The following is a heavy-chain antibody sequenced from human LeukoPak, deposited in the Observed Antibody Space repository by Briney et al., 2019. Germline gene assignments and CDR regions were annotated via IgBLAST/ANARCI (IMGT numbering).Heavy chain of an antibody. CDR2: IRSKAYGGTT. CDR1: GFTFGDYA. D-gene: IGHD4-23*01. Sequence: GGSLRLSCTASGFTFGDYAMSWFRQAPGKGLEWVGFIRSKAYGGTTEYAASVKGRFTISRDDSKSIAYLQMNSLKTEDTAVYYCTRATRTTVEGDAFDIWGQGTMVTVSS. V-gene: IGHV3-49*03. J-gene: IGHJ3*02. CDR3: TRATRTTVEGDAFDI.